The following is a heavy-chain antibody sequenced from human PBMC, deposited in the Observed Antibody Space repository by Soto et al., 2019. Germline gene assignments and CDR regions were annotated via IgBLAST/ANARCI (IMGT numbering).Heavy chain of an antibody. J-gene: IGHJ3*02. D-gene: IGHD1-7*01. CDR2: IYYSGST. V-gene: IGHV4-59*08. Sequence: TSETLSLTCTVSGGSISSYYWSWIQQPPGKGLVWIGYIYYSGSTNYNPSLKSRVTISVDTSKNQFSLKLSSVTAADTAVYYCARHDWNYSIDAFDIWGQGTMVTVSS. CDR3: ARHDWNYSIDAFDI. CDR1: GGSISSYY.